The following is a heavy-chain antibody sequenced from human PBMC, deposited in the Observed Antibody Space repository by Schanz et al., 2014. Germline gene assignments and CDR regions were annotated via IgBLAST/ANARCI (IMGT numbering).Heavy chain of an antibody. V-gene: IGHV1-46*01. CDR2: IHSTGGTT. Sequence: QVQWVQSGADVKKPGTAVKVSCKASEYTFTRHYMHWVRQAPGQGLEWMGIIHSTGGTTSHAQKLQGRVTMTRDTSTSTVYMELSSLRSEDTAVYYCASALTTKPALGFWGQGTTVTVSS. D-gene: IGHD4-4*01. CDR1: EYTFTRHY. CDR3: ASALTTKPALGF. J-gene: IGHJ6*02.